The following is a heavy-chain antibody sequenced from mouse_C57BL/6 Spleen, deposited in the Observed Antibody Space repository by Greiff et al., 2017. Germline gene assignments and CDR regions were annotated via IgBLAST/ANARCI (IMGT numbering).Heavy chain of an antibody. CDR2: IYPRDGST. V-gene: IGHV1-85*01. CDR3: ARSGITTVVEGFAY. J-gene: IGHJ3*01. CDR1: GYTFTSYD. D-gene: IGHD1-1*01. Sequence: QVQLKESGPELVKPGASVKLSCKASGYTFTSYDINWVKQRPGQGLEWIGWIYPRDGSTKYNEKFKGKAKLTVDTSSSTAYMELHSLTSEGSAVYFCARSGITTVVEGFAYWGQGTLVTVSA.